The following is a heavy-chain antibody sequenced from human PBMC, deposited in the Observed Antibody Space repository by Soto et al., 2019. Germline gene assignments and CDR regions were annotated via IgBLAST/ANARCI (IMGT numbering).Heavy chain of an antibody. V-gene: IGHV4-39*01. CDR1: GGSISSNSYY. J-gene: IGHJ4*02. CDR3: ARHAAYDSVWGKSDGSAY. Sequence: QLQLQESGPGLVKPSETLSLACTVSGGSISSNSYYWDWIRQPPGKGLEWIGSMYYSGATYHNPSLQSRVTISLDTSKNQFSLHLSSVTAADTAVYYCARHAAYDSVWGKSDGSAYWGQGTLVTVSS. D-gene: IGHD3-16*01. CDR2: MYYSGAT.